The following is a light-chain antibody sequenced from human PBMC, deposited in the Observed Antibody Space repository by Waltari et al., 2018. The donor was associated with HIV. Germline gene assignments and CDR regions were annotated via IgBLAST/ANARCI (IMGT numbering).Light chain of an antibody. V-gene: IGLV7-43*01. Sequence: VVTQEPSVSVSPGGTVTLTCSSDTGPVSNNNYPNWLQQKPGQPPTALIYSGVKTHPCTPPHISAFLVGGNATLTFSDVRPDDEADYFCLLYYYGIYVFGGGTRLTVL. CDR3: LLYYYGIYV. CDR2: SGV. J-gene: IGLJ2*01. CDR1: TGPVSNNNY.